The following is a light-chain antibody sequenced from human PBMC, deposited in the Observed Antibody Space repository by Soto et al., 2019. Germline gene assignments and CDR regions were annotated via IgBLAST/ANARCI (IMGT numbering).Light chain of an antibody. J-gene: IGKJ1*01. V-gene: IGKV1-5*01. CDR3: QQYRT. CDR1: QSISTW. Sequence: DSPMTQSPAALPASEGDRAPFTCRDSQSISTWLAWYQQKPGKAPKLLIYDASSLESGVPSRFSGSGSGTEFTLTIRRLQPDDFATHYCQQYRTFGQGAKVDIK. CDR2: DAS.